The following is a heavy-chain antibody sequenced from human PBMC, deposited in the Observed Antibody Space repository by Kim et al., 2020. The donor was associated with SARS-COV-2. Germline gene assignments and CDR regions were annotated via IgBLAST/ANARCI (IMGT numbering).Heavy chain of an antibody. D-gene: IGHD3-10*01. Sequence: AESVKGRFTITRDNDKKTMYLQMNGPRAEDWAVYYCASIRWFGAFDIWGQGTMVTVSS. J-gene: IGHJ3*02. CDR3: ASIRWFGAFDI. V-gene: IGHV3-21*01.